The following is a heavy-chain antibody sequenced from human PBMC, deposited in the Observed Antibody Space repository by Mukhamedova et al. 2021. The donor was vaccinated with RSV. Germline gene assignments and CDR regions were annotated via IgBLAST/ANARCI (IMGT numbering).Heavy chain of an antibody. D-gene: IGHD1-26*01. CDR2: IIPIFGTA. Sequence: VRQAPGQGLEWMGGIIPIFGTANYAQKFQVRVTITADESTSTAYMELSSLRSEDTAVYYCARGPNRRSYSAILFDYWGQGTLVTVS. J-gene: IGHJ4*02. V-gene: IGHV1-69*01. CDR3: ARGPNRRSYSAILFDY.